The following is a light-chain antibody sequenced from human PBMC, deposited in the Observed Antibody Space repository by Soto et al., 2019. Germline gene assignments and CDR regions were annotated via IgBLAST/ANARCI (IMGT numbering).Light chain of an antibody. CDR3: QQYYSTPWT. CDR2: WAF. J-gene: IGKJ1*01. V-gene: IGKV4-1*01. Sequence: DIVMTQSPESLAVSLGERATVNCKSSQSVLYSSNNKNYLAWYQQKPGQPPKLLIYWAFTRGSGVPDRFSGSGSGTDFTLTISSLQAEDVAVYYCQQYYSTPWTFGQGTKVEIK. CDR1: QSVLYSSNNKNY.